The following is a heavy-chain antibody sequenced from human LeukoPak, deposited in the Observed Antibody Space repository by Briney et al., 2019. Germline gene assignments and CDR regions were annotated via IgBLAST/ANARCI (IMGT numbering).Heavy chain of an antibody. Sequence: PGGSLRLSCAASGSIFSSYSMNWVRQAPGKGLEWVSSISSSSSYMYYADSLKGRFTISRDNAKNSLYLQMNSVRAEDTAFYYCAKITGSGGLGAFDIWGQGTMVTVSS. V-gene: IGHV3-21*04. CDR3: AKITGSGGLGAFDI. D-gene: IGHD2-15*01. J-gene: IGHJ3*02. CDR1: GSIFSSYS. CDR2: ISSSSSYM.